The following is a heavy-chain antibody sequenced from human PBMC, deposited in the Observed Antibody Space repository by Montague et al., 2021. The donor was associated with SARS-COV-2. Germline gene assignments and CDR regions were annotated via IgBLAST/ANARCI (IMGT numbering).Heavy chain of an antibody. Sequence: TLSLTCDVSGGSITGGFSWSWVRQSLGQGLGWIGFIYHRKFNXYNPPIRSRITLVLDWSRNQFSLKMNVVTAADTAVYYCARGEVPYSGWLDLWGQGILVTVSS. CDR3: ARGEVPYSGWLDL. J-gene: IGHJ5*02. V-gene: IGHV4-30-2*06. CDR1: GGSITGGFS. CDR2: IYHRKFN. D-gene: IGHD1-26*01.